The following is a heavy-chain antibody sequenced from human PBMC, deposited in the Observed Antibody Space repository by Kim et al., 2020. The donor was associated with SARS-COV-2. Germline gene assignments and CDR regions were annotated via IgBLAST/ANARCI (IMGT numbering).Heavy chain of an antibody. CDR1: GFTFSSYA. Sequence: GGSLRLSCAASGFTFSSYAMSWVRQAPGKGLEWVSAISGSGGSTYYADSVKGRFTISRDNSKNTLYLQMNSLRAEDTAVYYCAKFADHNYDFWSGYYNYWGQGTLVTVSS. CDR3: AKFADHNYDFWSGYYNY. CDR2: ISGSGGST. J-gene: IGHJ4*02. D-gene: IGHD3-3*01. V-gene: IGHV3-23*01.